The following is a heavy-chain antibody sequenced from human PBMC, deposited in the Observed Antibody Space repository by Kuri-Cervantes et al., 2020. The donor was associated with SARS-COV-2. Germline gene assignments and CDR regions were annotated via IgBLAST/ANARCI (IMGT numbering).Heavy chain of an antibody. CDR2: IYHSGST. J-gene: IGHJ5*02. Sequence: SETLSLTCAVSGYSISSGYYWGWIRQPPGKGLEWLGSIYHSGSTYYNPSLKSRVTISVDTSKNQFSLKLSSVTAADTSVYYCARGRGYSGYDSPLNWFDPWGQGTLVTVSS. CDR1: GYSISSGYY. CDR3: ARGRGYSGYDSPLNWFDP. D-gene: IGHD5-12*01. V-gene: IGHV4-38-2*01.